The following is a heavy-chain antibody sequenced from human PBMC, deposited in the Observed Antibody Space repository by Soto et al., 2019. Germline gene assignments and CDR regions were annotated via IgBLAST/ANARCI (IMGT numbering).Heavy chain of an antibody. CDR2: SYPGDSDT. V-gene: IGHV5-51*01. D-gene: IGHD3-10*01. CDR1: GYSFTSYW. CDR3: ARLPQFLRFGALTSRAYYFYY. J-gene: IGHJ4*02. Sequence: GASLKISCKGSGYSFTSYWIGWVRQMPGKGLEWMGISYPGDSDTRYSPSFQGQVTIAADTSTKTAYLQWSSLKASDTAIYYCARLPQFLRFGALTSRAYYFYYWGPGTLVTVSS.